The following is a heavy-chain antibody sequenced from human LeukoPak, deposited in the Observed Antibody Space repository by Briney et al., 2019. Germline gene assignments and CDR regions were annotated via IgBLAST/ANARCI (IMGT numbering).Heavy chain of an antibody. CDR1: GFTFSSYA. CDR2: ISSNGGST. CDR3: ARDLGSSVTEWLLKDY. V-gene: IGHV3-64*01. Sequence: GGSLRLSCAASGFTFSSYAMHWVRQAPGKGLEYVSAISSNGGSTYYANSVKGRFTISRDNSKNTLYLQMGSLRAEDTAVYYCARDLGSSVTEWLLKDYWGQGTLVTVSS. J-gene: IGHJ4*02. D-gene: IGHD3-3*01.